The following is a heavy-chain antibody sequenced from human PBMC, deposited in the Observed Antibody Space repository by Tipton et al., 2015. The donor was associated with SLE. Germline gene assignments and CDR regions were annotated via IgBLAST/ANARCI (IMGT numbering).Heavy chain of an antibody. J-gene: IGHJ4*02. Sequence: TLSLTCTVSGGSISSGDYYWSWIRQPPGKGLEWIGYIYYSGSTYYNPSLKSRVTISVDTSKNQFSLKLSSVTAADTAVYYCARGAETFYYFDYWGQGTLVTVSS. CDR3: ARGAETFYYFDY. CDR1: GGSISSGDYY. V-gene: IGHV4-30-4*01. CDR2: IYYSGST.